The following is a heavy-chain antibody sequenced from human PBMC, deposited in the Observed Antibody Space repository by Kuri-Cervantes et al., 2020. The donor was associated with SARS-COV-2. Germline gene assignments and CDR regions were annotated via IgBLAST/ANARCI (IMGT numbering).Heavy chain of an antibody. D-gene: IGHD3-16*01. V-gene: IGHV3-53*01. CDR1: GFTVSSNY. J-gene: IGHJ3*02. CDR2: IYSGGST. Sequence: GGSLRLSCAASGFTVSSNYMSWVRQAPGKGLEWVSVIYSGGSTYYADSVKGRFTISRDNSKNTLYLQMNSLRAEDTAVYYCARAPASKYVDWGCQDAFDIWGQGTMVTVSS. CDR3: ARAPASKYVDWGCQDAFDI.